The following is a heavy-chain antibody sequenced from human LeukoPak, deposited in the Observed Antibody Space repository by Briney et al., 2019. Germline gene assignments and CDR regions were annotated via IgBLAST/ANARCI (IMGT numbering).Heavy chain of an antibody. CDR2: IYYSGST. D-gene: IGHD3-22*01. CDR1: GGSISSYY. Sequence: SETLSLTCTVSGGSISSYYWSWIRQPPGKGLEWIGYIYYSGSTNYNPSLKSRVTISVDTSKNQFSLKLSSVTAADTAVYYCARHRFITYYYDSSVPDFDYWGQGTLVTVSS. V-gene: IGHV4-59*08. J-gene: IGHJ4*02. CDR3: ARHRFITYYYDSSVPDFDY.